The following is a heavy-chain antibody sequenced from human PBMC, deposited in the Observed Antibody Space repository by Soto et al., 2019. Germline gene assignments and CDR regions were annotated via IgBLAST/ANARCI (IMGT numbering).Heavy chain of an antibody. Sequence: EVQVLESGGGLVQPGGSLRLSCAGSGFTFSNYVMSWVRQAPGKGLEWVSAISGSGGSTHYADSVKGRFTISRDNSRNTLYVQMNGLRADDTAVYYCAMWLGHDSSWYGPFDYWGQGTLVTVSS. CDR3: AMWLGHDSSWYGPFDY. D-gene: IGHD6-13*01. CDR1: GFTFSNYV. J-gene: IGHJ4*02. V-gene: IGHV3-23*01. CDR2: ISGSGGST.